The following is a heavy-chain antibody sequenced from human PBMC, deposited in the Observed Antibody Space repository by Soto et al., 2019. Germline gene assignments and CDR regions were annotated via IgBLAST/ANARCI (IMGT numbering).Heavy chain of an antibody. CDR2: IYTSGST. D-gene: IGHD3-3*01. V-gene: IGHV4-4*07. CDR3: ARDPVIYYDFWSGSDYYYYGMDV. CDR1: GGSISSYY. J-gene: IGHJ6*02. Sequence: PSETLSLTCTVSGGSISSYYWSWIRQPAGKGLEWIGRIYTSGSTNYNPSLKSRVTMSVDTSKNQFSLKLSSVTAADTAVYYCARDPVIYYDFWSGSDYYYYGMDVWGQGTTVT.